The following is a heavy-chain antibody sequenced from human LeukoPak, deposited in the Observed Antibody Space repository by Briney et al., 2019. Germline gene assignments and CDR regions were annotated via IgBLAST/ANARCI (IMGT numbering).Heavy chain of an antibody. D-gene: IGHD3-10*01. CDR1: GYTLTSYY. V-gene: IGHV1-46*01. J-gene: IGHJ6*03. Sequence: ASVKVSCKASGYTLTSYYMHWVRQAPGQGLEWMGIINPSGGSTSYAQKFQGRVTMTRDTSTSTVYMELSSLRSEDTAVYYCARVGNGETSDYYYYYMDVWGKGTTVTVSS. CDR2: INPSGGST. CDR3: ARVGNGETSDYYYYYMDV.